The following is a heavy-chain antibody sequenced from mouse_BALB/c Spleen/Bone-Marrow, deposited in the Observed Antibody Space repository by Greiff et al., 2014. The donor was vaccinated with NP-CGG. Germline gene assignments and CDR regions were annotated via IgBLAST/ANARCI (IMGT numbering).Heavy chain of an antibody. V-gene: IGHV5-4*02. Sequence: EVMLVESGGGLVKPGGSLKLSCAASGFTFSDYYMYWVRQTQEKRLEWVATISDGGSYTYYPDSVKGRFTISRDNAKNNLYLQMSSLKSEDTAMYYCARGSSYFDYWGQGTTLTVSS. CDR3: ARGSSYFDY. CDR1: GFTFSDYY. CDR2: ISDGGSYT. J-gene: IGHJ2*01. D-gene: IGHD1-1*01.